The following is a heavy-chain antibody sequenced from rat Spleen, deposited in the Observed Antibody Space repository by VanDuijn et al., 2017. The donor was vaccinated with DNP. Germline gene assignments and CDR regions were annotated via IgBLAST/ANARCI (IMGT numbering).Heavy chain of an antibody. CDR2: IGSDGYAP. Sequence: EVQLVESGGGLVQPGRSLKLSCAASGFTFSDYYMAWVRQAPTRGLEWVAYIGSDGYAPYYGVSVKGRFTISRDNAKSTLYLQMNSLRSEDTATYYCAARYSSSWFAYWGQGTLVTVSS. V-gene: IGHV5-22*01. CDR1: GFTFSDYY. CDR3: AARYSSSWFAY. J-gene: IGHJ3*01. D-gene: IGHD1-2*01.